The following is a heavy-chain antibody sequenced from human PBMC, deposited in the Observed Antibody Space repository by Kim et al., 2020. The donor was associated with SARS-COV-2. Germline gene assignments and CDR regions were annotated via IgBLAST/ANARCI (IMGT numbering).Heavy chain of an antibody. CDR3: ARDLTDYGSGSYYKYYFDY. V-gene: IGHV3-11*06. D-gene: IGHD3-10*01. Sequence: GRFTISRDNAKNSLYRQMNSLRAEDTAVYYCARDLTDYGSGSYYKYYFDYWGQGTLVTVSS. J-gene: IGHJ4*02.